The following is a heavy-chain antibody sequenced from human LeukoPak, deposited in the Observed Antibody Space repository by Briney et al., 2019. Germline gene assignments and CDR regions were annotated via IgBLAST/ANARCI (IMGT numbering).Heavy chain of an antibody. Sequence: GGSLRLSCVASGFTFSDYAMNWVRQAPGKGLEWVSTFKTNQVYYAESVRGRFTISTDNFKNTAYLQMNSLRVEDTAPYYCARSVPDYTRFDFWGQGALVTVSS. D-gene: IGHD4-11*01. J-gene: IGHJ4*02. CDR2: FKTNQV. CDR3: ARSVPDYTRFDF. CDR1: GFTFSDYA. V-gene: IGHV3-23*05.